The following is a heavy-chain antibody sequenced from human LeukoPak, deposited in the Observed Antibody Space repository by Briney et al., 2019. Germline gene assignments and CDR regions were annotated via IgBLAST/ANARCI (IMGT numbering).Heavy chain of an antibody. Sequence: GESLKISCKGSGYSFTNYWIGWVRQMPGKGLEWMGIIYPGDSDTRYSPSFQGQVTISADKSISTAYLQWSSLKASDTAMYYCARHRGGSYLDYYYYYMDVWGKGTTVTVSS. V-gene: IGHV5-51*01. J-gene: IGHJ6*03. CDR1: GYSFTNYW. D-gene: IGHD1-26*01. CDR3: ARHRGGSYLDYYYYYMDV. CDR2: IYPGDSDT.